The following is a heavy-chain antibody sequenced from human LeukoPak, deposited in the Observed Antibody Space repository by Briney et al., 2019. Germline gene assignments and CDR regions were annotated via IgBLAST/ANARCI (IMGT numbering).Heavy chain of an antibody. J-gene: IGHJ4*02. CDR1: GGSISSYY. V-gene: IGHV4-59*01. CDR2: IYYSGST. Sequence: PSETLSLTCTVSGGSISSYYWSWIRQPPGKGLEWIGYIYYSGSTNYNPSLKSRVTISVDTPKNQFSLKLSSVTAADTAVYYCARAGIQPDDYFDYWGQGTLVTVSS. CDR3: ARAGIQPDDYFDY. D-gene: IGHD5-18*01.